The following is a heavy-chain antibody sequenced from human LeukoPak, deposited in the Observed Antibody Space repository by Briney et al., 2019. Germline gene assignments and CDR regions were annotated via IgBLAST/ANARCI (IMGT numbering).Heavy chain of an antibody. CDR1: GGTLSSYA. D-gene: IGHD3-10*01. CDR3: AREGFGELSRDRDYYYFMDV. Sequence: GASVKVSFKASGGTLSSYAISWVRQAPGQGLEWIGGIIPIFGTANYAQKFQGRVTITADESTSTAYMELSSLRSEDTAVYYCAREGFGELSRDRDYYYFMDVWGKGTTVTISS. CDR2: IIPIFGTA. J-gene: IGHJ6*03. V-gene: IGHV1-69*13.